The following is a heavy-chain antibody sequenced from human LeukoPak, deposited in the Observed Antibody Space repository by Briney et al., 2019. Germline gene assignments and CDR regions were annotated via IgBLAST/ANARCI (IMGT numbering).Heavy chain of an antibody. CDR2: IYYSGRP. V-gene: IGHV4-31*03. CDR1: GGFISSRGNY. D-gene: IGHD3-10*02. J-gene: IGHJ4*02. CDR3: ARDPAVFGGIDS. Sequence: SETLSLTCTLSGGFISSRGNYWTWIRQHPGKGLEWIGYIYYSGRPYYNPSFKSRVTISVDRSKNQLSLKLTSVTAAVKAVYCCARDPAVFGGIDSWGQGTLVTVSS.